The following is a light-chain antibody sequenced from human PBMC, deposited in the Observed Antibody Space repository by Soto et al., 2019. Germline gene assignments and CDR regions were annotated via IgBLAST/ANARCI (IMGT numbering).Light chain of an antibody. Sequence: AIPLTQSPCSWSSSVGDRVTITCRTSQGISTNLGWNHQKPAKAPKLLIYAVSSFQSGVPSRFSGSGAGTDFTLTISSLQPEDFATYYCLQDYNLYTFGQGTKLEIK. CDR2: AVS. J-gene: IGKJ2*01. CDR1: QGISTN. CDR3: LQDYNLYT. V-gene: IGKV1-6*01.